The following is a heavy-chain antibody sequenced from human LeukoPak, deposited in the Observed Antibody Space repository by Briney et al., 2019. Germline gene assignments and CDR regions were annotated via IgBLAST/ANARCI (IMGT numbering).Heavy chain of an antibody. CDR3: TTAPVGDYGDLDY. V-gene: IGHV3-15*01. Sequence: GGSLRLSCAASGFPFSNAWMNWVRQAPGKGLEWVGRIKSKTNGETTDYAAPVKGRFTISRDDSKNTLYLQMNSLKTEDTAVYYCTTAPVGDYGDLDYWGQGTLVTVSS. CDR2: IKSKTNGETT. J-gene: IGHJ4*02. D-gene: IGHD4-17*01. CDR1: GFPFSNAW.